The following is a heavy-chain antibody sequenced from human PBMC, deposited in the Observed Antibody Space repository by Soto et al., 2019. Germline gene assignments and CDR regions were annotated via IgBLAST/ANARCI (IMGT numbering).Heavy chain of an antibody. CDR2: INAGNGNT. J-gene: IGHJ4*02. Sequence: ASVKVSCKASGYTFTSYAMHWVRQAPGQRLEWMGWINAGNGNTKYSQKFQGRVTITRATSVNLAYLHLSSLESDDTAVYFCARCHRGLRCHLEYWGQGTLV. CDR3: ARCHRGLRCHLEY. CDR1: GYTFTSYA. D-gene: IGHD1-1*01. V-gene: IGHV1-3*01.